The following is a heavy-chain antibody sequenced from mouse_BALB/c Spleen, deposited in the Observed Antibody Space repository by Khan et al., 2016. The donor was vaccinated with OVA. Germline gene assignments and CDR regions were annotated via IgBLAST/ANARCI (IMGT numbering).Heavy chain of an antibody. CDR3: ARMARTIN. CDR2: IHSTGGCT. CDR1: GFTFSSYG. Sequence: EVELVESGGGLVQPGGSLKLSCAASGFTFSSYGMYWVRQTPEKRLELVATIHSTGGCTYYPDSVQGRFTISRDTAKNTLYLQMSSLKSEETAMYYGARMARTINWGQGTTLTVSS. J-gene: IGHJ2*01. V-gene: IGHV5-6-3*01.